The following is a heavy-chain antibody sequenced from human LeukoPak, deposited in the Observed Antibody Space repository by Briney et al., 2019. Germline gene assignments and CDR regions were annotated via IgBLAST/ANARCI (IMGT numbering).Heavy chain of an antibody. D-gene: IGHD6-13*01. Sequence: ASVKVSCKASGYTFNGYYMFWVRQAPGQGLEWMGWISAYNGNTNYAQKLQGRVTMTTDTSTSTAYMELRSLRSDDTAVYYCARRRSTADFDYWGQGTLVTVSS. J-gene: IGHJ4*02. CDR1: GYTFNGYY. CDR2: ISAYNGNT. CDR3: ARRRSTADFDY. V-gene: IGHV1-18*04.